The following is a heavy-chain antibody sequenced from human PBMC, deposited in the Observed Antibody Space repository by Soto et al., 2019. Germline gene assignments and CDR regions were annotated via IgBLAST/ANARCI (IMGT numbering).Heavy chain of an antibody. J-gene: IGHJ3*02. Sequence: EVQLVESGGDLVQPGGSLRLSCAASGFRFASSWMTWVRQAPGKGLDWVATIKKDGSKINYLDSVRGRFTVSRDNAKNSLYLEMNSLRAEDTALYYCARDVCPGISSLYLAAFDIWGQGTMVTVSS. V-gene: IGHV3-7*05. D-gene: IGHD3-10*01. CDR2: IKKDGSKI. CDR3: ARDVCPGISSLYLAAFDI. CDR1: GFRFASSW.